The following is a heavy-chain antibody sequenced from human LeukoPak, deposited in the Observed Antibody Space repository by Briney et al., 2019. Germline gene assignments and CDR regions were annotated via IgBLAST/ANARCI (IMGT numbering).Heavy chain of an antibody. Sequence: GGSLRLSCAASGLTFSSYGMHWVRQAPGKGLEWVAVIWYDGSNKYYADSAKGRFTISRDNSKNTLYLQMNSLRAEDTAVYYCARSPATYYYDSSGYYYFDYWGQGTLVTVSS. CDR1: GLTFSSYG. D-gene: IGHD3-22*01. J-gene: IGHJ4*02. CDR3: ARSPATYYYDSSGYYYFDY. V-gene: IGHV3-33*01. CDR2: IWYDGSNK.